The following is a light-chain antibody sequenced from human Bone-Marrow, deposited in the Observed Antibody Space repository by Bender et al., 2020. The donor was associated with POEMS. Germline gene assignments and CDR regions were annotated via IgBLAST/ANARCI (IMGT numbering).Light chain of an antibody. Sequence: QSALTQPASVSGSPGQSITISCTGTSSDVGGYNYVSWYQQHPGKAPKLMIYDVSDRPSGVSNRFSGSKSGNTASLTISGLRAEDEAHYYCSSYTSSSTLYVFGTGTKVTVL. J-gene: IGLJ1*01. CDR3: SSYTSSSTLYV. CDR2: DVS. V-gene: IGLV2-14*01. CDR1: SSDVGGYNY.